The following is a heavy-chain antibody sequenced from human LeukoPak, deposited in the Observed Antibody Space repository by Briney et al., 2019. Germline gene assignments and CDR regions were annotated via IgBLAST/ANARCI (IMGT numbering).Heavy chain of an antibody. CDR1: GFTFSSYA. Sequence: GGSLRLSCAASGFTFSSYAMHWVRQAPGKGLEWVSSISSSSSYIYYADSVKGRFTISRDNAKNSLYLQMNSLRAEDTAVYYCARDIYSSSWFGESVYWGQGTLVTVSS. CDR2: ISSSSSYI. D-gene: IGHD6-13*01. J-gene: IGHJ4*02. CDR3: ARDIYSSSWFGESVY. V-gene: IGHV3-21*01.